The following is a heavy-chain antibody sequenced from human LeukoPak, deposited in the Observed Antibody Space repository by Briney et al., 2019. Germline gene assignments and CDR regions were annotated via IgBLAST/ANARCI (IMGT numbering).Heavy chain of an antibody. J-gene: IGHJ4*02. CDR2: ITGSGGRT. CDR1: GFTFSSFA. V-gene: IGHV3-23*01. Sequence: GGSLRLSCAASGFTFSSFAMTWVRQAPGKGLEWVSTITGSGGRTHYADSVKGRFTISRDNAENSLYLQMNSLRAEDTAVYYCARDLDTAMGNWGQGTLVTVSS. D-gene: IGHD5-18*01. CDR3: ARDLDTAMGN.